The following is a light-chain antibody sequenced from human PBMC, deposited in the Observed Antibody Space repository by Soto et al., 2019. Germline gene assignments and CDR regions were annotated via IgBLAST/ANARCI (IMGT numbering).Light chain of an antibody. CDR3: CSSVGSPNWV. CDR1: SSDVGSCNC. CDR2: EVN. V-gene: IGLV2-23*02. J-gene: IGLJ3*02. Sequence: QSVLTQPASVSGSPGQSITISCTGNSSDVGSCNCVAWYQQHPGKAPTLMIYEVNKRSSGVSNRFSGSKSGNTASLTISGLQAEDEADYYCCSSVGSPNWVFGGGTKLTVL.